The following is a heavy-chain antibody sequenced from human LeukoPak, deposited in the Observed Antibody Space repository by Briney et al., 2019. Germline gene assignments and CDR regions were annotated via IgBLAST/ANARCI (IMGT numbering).Heavy chain of an antibody. V-gene: IGHV3-30*04. CDR3: ARAISSAGHNFDY. J-gene: IGHJ4*02. CDR1: GFTFSTYP. D-gene: IGHD6-19*01. CDR2: ISHDRGNT. Sequence: PGGSLRLSCAASGFTFSTYPMHWVRQAPGKGLEWVAIISHDRGNTYYPDSVKGRFTISRDNSKNTLYLQMNSLRVEDTAVYYCARAISSAGHNFDYWGQGTLVTVSS.